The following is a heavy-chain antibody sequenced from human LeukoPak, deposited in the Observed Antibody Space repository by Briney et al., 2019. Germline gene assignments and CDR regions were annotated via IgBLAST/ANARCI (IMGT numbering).Heavy chain of an antibody. CDR1: GFTFSSYS. CDR2: ISRSSSTT. J-gene: IGHJ6*02. V-gene: IGHV3-48*02. CDR3: ARVVVPAATISYAYYYYGMDV. D-gene: IGHD2-2*01. Sequence: PGGSLRLSCAASGFTFSSYSMNWVRQAPGKGLEWVSYISRSSSTTYYADSVKGRCTISRDNVKNSMYLQMNSLRDEDTAVYYCARVVVPAATISYAYYYYGMDVWGQGTTVTVSS.